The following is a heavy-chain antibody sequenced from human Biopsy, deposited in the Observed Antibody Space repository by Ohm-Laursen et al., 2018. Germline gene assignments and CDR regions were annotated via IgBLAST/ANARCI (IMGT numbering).Heavy chain of an antibody. V-gene: IGHV4-34*01. CDR3: ARDSRGGHLNTTLITGKNLDS. Sequence: GTLSLTCAVYGESFNGYYWSWIRRTPGKGLEWIGEINHSGRTNYNPSLKSRVTISVDTSKNQFSLKLNSVTAADTAVYFCARDSRGGHLNTTLITGKNLDSWGQGILVTVSS. CDR2: INHSGRT. D-gene: IGHD3-16*01. CDR1: GESFNGYY. J-gene: IGHJ4*02.